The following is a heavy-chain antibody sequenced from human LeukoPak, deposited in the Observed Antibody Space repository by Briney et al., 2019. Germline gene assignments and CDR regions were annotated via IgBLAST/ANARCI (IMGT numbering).Heavy chain of an antibody. V-gene: IGHV4-59*01. D-gene: IGHD3-22*01. CDR3: ARRLGYYDSSGYYDY. CDR2: IYYSGST. CDR1: GGSISSYY. Sequence: SETLSLTCTVSGGSISSYYWSWIRQPPGKGREWIGYIYYSGSTNYNPSLKSRVTISVDTSKNQFSLNLSSVTAADTAVYYCARRLGYYDSSGYYDYWGQGTLVTVSS. J-gene: IGHJ4*02.